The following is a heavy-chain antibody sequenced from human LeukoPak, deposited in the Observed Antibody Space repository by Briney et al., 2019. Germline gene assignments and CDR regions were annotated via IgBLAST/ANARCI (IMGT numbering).Heavy chain of an antibody. Sequence: SETLSLTCNVSGGSISSSTSYYWGWIRQPPGKGLDWIGSIYHSGETSYNPSLTGRLTIAVDTSKNQFSLRLRSVTAADTAVYYRARHRAAQLSKFDFWGQGALVTVSS. CDR2: IYHSGET. V-gene: IGHV4-39*01. CDR1: GGSISSSTSYY. CDR3: ARHRAAQLSKFDF. D-gene: IGHD1-1*01. J-gene: IGHJ4*02.